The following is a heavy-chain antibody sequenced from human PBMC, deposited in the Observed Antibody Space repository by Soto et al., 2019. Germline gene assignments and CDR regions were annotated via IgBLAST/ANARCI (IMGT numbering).Heavy chain of an antibody. Sequence: GASVKVSCKASGYTFTSYDINWVRQATGQGLEWMGWMNPNSGNTGYAQKFQGRVTMTRNTSISTAYMELSSLRSEDTAVYYCAKDRAPTSYGSGSYYAGFSFDYWGQGTLVTVSS. D-gene: IGHD3-10*01. CDR2: MNPNSGNT. CDR1: GYTFTSYD. V-gene: IGHV1-8*01. CDR3: AKDRAPTSYGSGSYYAGFSFDY. J-gene: IGHJ4*02.